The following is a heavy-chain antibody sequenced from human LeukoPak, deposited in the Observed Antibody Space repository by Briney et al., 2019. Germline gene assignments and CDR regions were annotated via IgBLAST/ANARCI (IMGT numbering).Heavy chain of an antibody. D-gene: IGHD6-19*01. CDR3: ARVGSSGIGY. V-gene: IGHV4-34*01. J-gene: IGHJ4*02. CDR1: GGSSSGYY. CDR2: INHSGST. Sequence: PSETLSLTCAVYGGSSSGYYWSWIRQPPGKGLEWIGEINHSGSTNYNPSLKSRVTISVDTSKNQFSLKLSSVTAADTAVYYCARVGSSGIGYWGQGTLVTVSS.